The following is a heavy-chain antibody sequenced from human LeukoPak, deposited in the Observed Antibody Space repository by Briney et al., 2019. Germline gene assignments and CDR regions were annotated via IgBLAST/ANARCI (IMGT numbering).Heavy chain of an antibody. J-gene: IGHJ4*02. CDR3: ARDYGSGSSEFDY. V-gene: IGHV1-46*01. Sequence: ASVKVSCKASGYTFTSYYMHWVRQAPGQGLEWMGIINPSGGSTSYAQKFQGRVTMTRDMSTSTAYMELRSLRSDDTAVYYCARDYGSGSSEFDYWGQGTLVTVSS. CDR1: GYTFTSYY. D-gene: IGHD3-10*01. CDR2: INPSGGST.